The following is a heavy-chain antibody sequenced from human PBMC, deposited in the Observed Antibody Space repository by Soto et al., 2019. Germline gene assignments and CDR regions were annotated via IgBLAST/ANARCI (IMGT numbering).Heavy chain of an antibody. CDR2: ISYDGSNK. CDR3: AREYRPGIAVASIPPSFDY. CDR1: GFTFSSYA. V-gene: IGHV3-30-3*01. J-gene: IGHJ4*02. Sequence: PGGSLRLSCAASGFTFSSYAMHWVRQAPGKGLEWVAVISYDGSNKYYADSVKGRFTISRDNSKNTLYLQMNSLRAEDTAVYYCAREYRPGIAVASIPPSFDYWGQGTLVTVSS. D-gene: IGHD6-19*01.